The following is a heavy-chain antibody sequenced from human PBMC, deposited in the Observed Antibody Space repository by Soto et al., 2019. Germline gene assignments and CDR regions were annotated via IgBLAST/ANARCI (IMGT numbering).Heavy chain of an antibody. V-gene: IGHV4-39*01. CDR3: AIFFFQAEDGIRSVRSVSAFLLNRSSDL. CDR2: IYYSGST. D-gene: IGHD3-10*02. J-gene: IGHJ2*01. Sequence: PGKGLEWIGNIYYSGSTYYNPSLKSRVTISADTAQNQFSLKLSSVTAADTAVYYCAIFFFQAEDGIRSVRSVSAFLLNRSSDL.